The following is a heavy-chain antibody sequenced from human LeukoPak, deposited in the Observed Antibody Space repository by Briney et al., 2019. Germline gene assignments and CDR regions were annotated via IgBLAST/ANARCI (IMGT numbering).Heavy chain of an antibody. CDR2: IYSGGST. J-gene: IGHJ4*02. CDR3: ARVRLASYSSGYFDY. V-gene: IGHV3-53*01. Sequence: GGSLRLSCAASGFTVSSNYMSWVRQAPGKGLEWVSVIYSGGSTYYADSVKGRFTISRDNSKNTLYLQMNSLRAEDTAVYYCARVRLASYSSGYFDYWGQGTLVTVSS. D-gene: IGHD6-19*01. CDR1: GFTVSSNY.